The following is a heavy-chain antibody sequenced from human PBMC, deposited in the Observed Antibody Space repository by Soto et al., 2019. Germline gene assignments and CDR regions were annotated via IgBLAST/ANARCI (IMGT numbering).Heavy chain of an antibody. CDR3: ARDRKPFDY. V-gene: IGHV4-38-2*02. J-gene: IGHJ4*02. CDR1: GYYIISGYY. CDR2: IYHSGST. Sequence: PSETLSHTCAVSGYYIISGYYCCWIRQPPGKGLEWIGSIYHSGSTYYNPSLKSRVTISVDTSKNQFSLKLSSVTAADTAVYYCARDRKPFDYWGQGTLVTVSS.